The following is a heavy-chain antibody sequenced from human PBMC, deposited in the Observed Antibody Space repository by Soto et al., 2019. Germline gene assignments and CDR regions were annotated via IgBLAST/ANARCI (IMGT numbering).Heavy chain of an antibody. CDR3: ARSFYDLSTATGGQWFGP. D-gene: IGHD3-9*01. CDR2: IFYSGTT. Sequence: QVQLQESGPGLVKPSQTLSLTCTVSGGSINTAGYYWNWVRHSPGKGLEWIGYIFYSGTTYYNPSRESRLTMSLDKSKNHFSLRLSSVTAADTAYYYCARSFYDLSTATGGQWFGPWGHGTLVTVSS. J-gene: IGHJ5*02. CDR1: GGSINTAGYY. V-gene: IGHV4-31*03.